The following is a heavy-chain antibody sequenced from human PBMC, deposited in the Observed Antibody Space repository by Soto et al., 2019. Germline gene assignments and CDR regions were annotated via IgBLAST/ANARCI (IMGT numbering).Heavy chain of an antibody. V-gene: IGHV4-59*01. Sequence: PSETLSLTSTVSGGSISSYYWSWIRQPPGKGLEWIGYIYYSGSTNYNPSLKSRVTISVDTSKNQFSLKLSSVTAADTAVYYCAREVGYYDILTGYLRWFDPWGQGTLVTVSS. D-gene: IGHD3-9*01. CDR3: AREVGYYDILTGYLRWFDP. CDR1: GGSISSYY. J-gene: IGHJ5*02. CDR2: IYYSGST.